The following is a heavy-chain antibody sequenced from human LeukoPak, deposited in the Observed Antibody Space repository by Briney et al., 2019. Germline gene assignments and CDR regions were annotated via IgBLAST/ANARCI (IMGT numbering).Heavy chain of an antibody. CDR3: AKAPFPYTSGSPPGGY. D-gene: IGHD3-10*01. Sequence: PGGSLRLSCAASGFTFSTYWMTWVRQAPGKGLEWVAVIWYDGSNKDYADSVRGRFTISRDSSKNTLYLQMNSLTAEDTAVYYCAKAPFPYTSGSPPGGYWGQGALVTVSA. J-gene: IGHJ4*02. V-gene: IGHV3-33*06. CDR1: GFTFSTYW. CDR2: IWYDGSNK.